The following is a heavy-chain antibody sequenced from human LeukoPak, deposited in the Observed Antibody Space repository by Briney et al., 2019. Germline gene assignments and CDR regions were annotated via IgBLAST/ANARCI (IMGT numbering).Heavy chain of an antibody. Sequence: GSSVKVSCKASGGTFSSYAISWVRQAPGQGLEWMGRIIPILGIANYAQKFQGRVTITADKSTSTAYMELSSLRSEDTAVYYCARGAVPVLSTYFTSWGQGTLVTVSS. CDR1: GGTFSSYA. CDR3: ARGAVPVLSTYFTS. D-gene: IGHD3-16*01. CDR2: IIPILGIA. J-gene: IGHJ4*02. V-gene: IGHV1-69*04.